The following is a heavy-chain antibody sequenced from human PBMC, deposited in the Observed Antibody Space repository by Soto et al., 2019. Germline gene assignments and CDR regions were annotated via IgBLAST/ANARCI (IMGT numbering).Heavy chain of an antibody. Sequence: SETLSLTCTVPGGSISSCGYYWSWIRQHPGKGLEWIGYIYYSGSTYYNPSLKSRVTISVDTSKNQFSLKLSSVTAADTAVYYCARTGITIFGVASRGGWFDPWGQGTLVTVSS. CDR2: IYYSGST. V-gene: IGHV4-31*03. D-gene: IGHD3-3*01. J-gene: IGHJ5*02. CDR3: ARTGITIFGVASRGGWFDP. CDR1: GGSISSCGYY.